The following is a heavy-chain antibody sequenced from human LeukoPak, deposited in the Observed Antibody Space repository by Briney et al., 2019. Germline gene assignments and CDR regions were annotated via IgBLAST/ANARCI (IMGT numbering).Heavy chain of an antibody. CDR2: IYHSGST. Sequence: SETLSLTCTVSGGSISSGGYYWSWIRQPPGKGLEWIGYIYHSGSTYYNPSLKSRVTISVDRSKNQFSLKLSSVTAADTAVYYCARDPLYQLLYRSDAFDIWGQGTMVTVSS. CDR3: ARDPLYQLLYRSDAFDI. J-gene: IGHJ3*02. CDR1: GGSISSGGYY. D-gene: IGHD2-2*02. V-gene: IGHV4-30-2*01.